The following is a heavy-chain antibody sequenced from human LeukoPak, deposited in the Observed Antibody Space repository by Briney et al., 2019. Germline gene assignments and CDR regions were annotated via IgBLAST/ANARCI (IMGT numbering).Heavy chain of an antibody. V-gene: IGHV7-4-1*02. CDR2: INTNTGNP. Sequence: ASVKVSCKASGHTFTTYAMNWVRQAPGQGLEWMGWINTNTGNPTSAQGFTGRFVFSLDTSVSTAYLQISSLKAEDTAVYYCARDQRGGATGFDYWGQGTLVTVSS. D-gene: IGHD6-13*01. CDR3: ARDQRGGATGFDY. CDR1: GHTFTTYA. J-gene: IGHJ4*02.